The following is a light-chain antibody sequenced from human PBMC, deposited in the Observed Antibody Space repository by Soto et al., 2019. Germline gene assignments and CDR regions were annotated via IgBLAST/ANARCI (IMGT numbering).Light chain of an antibody. CDR2: DAS. Sequence: IQMTQSPSSLSASVGDRVTITCQASHDITSYLIWYQHKPGKAPKLLIYDASILEAGVPSRFSGSGSGTDFTFTIISLQPEDVATYYFQTCDYLPIFGPGTTVDFK. V-gene: IGKV1-33*01. CDR3: QTCDYLPI. CDR1: HDITSY. J-gene: IGKJ3*01.